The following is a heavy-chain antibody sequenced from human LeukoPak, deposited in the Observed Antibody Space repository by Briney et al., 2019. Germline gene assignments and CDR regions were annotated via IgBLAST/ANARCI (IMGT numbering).Heavy chain of an antibody. Sequence: QTGGSLRLSCAASRFTFDDYAMHWVRQAPGKGLEWVSGISWNSGSIGYADSVKGRFTISRDNAKNSLYLQMNSLRAEDTALYYCAKDMRGVDTALNYYYGMGVWGQGTTVTVSS. V-gene: IGHV3-9*01. D-gene: IGHD5-18*01. CDR3: AKDMRGVDTALNYYYGMGV. J-gene: IGHJ6*02. CDR2: ISWNSGSI. CDR1: RFTFDDYA.